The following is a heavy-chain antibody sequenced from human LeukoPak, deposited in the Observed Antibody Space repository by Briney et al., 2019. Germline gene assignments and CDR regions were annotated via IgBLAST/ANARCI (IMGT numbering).Heavy chain of an antibody. CDR1: GYTFTSYG. D-gene: IGHD2-2*01. J-gene: IGHJ5*02. Sequence: ASVKVSCKASGYTFTSYGISWVRQAPGQGLEWMGWISAYNGNTNYAQKLQGRVTMTTDTSTSTAYMELRSLRSDDTAVYYCARGHCSSTSCPTTNWFDPWGQGTLVTVSS. CDR2: ISAYNGNT. V-gene: IGHV1-18*01. CDR3: ARGHCSSTSCPTTNWFDP.